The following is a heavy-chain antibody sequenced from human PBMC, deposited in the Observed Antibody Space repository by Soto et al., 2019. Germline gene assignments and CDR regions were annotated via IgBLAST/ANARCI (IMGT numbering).Heavy chain of an antibody. Sequence: QVQLVQSGAEVKKPGSSVKVSCKASGGTFSSYAISWVRQAPGQGLEWMGGIIPTFGTANYAQKFQGRVKITADKSTRTAYMELSSLRSEDTAVYYCARSRGGYCSGGSCYSDYYYGMDVWGQGTTVTVSS. CDR2: IIPTFGTA. CDR3: ARSRGGYCSGGSCYSDYYYGMDV. J-gene: IGHJ6*02. D-gene: IGHD2-15*01. CDR1: GGTFSSYA. V-gene: IGHV1-69*06.